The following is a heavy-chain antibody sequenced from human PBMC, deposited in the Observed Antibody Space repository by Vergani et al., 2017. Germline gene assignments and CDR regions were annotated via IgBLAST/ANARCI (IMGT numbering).Heavy chain of an antibody. J-gene: IGHJ4*02. CDR2: IYYSGAT. Sequence: QVQLQESGPGLVKPSQTLSLICTVSGGAISSNGDYWSWTRHRPGKGLEWIGYIYYSGATDYNRSLKSRLARSIGPSKNVFSLKVNSVTAADTAVYYCARGRYNYGFTAFDSWGQGIQVHVSS. V-gene: IGHV4-31*03. CDR3: ARGRYNYGFTAFDS. CDR1: GGAISSNGDY. D-gene: IGHD5-18*01.